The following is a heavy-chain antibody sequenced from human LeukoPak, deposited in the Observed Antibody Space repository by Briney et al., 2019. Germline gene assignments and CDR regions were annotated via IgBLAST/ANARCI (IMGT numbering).Heavy chain of an antibody. CDR1: GFTFSSYW. CDR2: ISGSRGST. D-gene: IGHD6-13*01. Sequence: QPGGSLRLSCAASGFTFSSYWMSWVRQAPGKGLEGVSGISGSRGSTYYADSVKGRFTISRVNSRNTLYLQMNSLRAEATAVYYCAKDGKKYGSTWDFDYWGQGTLVTVSS. J-gene: IGHJ4*02. V-gene: IGHV3-23*01. CDR3: AKDGKKYGSTWDFDY.